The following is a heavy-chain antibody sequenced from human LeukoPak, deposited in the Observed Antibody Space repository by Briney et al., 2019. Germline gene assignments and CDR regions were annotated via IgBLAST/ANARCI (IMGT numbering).Heavy chain of an antibody. V-gene: IGHV3-23*01. CDR3: TKDSFTVVRGVGSGDGFAV. Sequence: QPGGSLRLSCVASGFTFGTYGMSWVRQAPGKGLEWVAVAGHRVETTHHADSVRGRFFVSRDNSKNTVHLQMNSLRVEDTALYYCTKDSFTVVRGVGSGDGFAVWGQGTMVTVSS. D-gene: IGHD3-10*01. CDR2: AGHRVETT. CDR1: GFTFGTYG. J-gene: IGHJ3*01.